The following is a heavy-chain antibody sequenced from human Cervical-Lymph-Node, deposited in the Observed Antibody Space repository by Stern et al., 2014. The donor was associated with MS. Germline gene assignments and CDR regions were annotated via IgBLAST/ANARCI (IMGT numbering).Heavy chain of an antibody. J-gene: IGHJ4*02. Sequence: EVQLVESGAEMKKPGESLKISCKGSGNSFTLYWIGWVRQMPGKGLEWMGLIYPVNSATRYSPSIQGQFPISADKSISTAYLQWSSLKASDTAMYYCAALVRGSYFYWGQGTLVTVSS. CDR1: GNSFTLYW. D-gene: IGHD1-26*01. CDR3: AALVRGSYFY. CDR2: IYPVNSAT. V-gene: IGHV5-51*01.